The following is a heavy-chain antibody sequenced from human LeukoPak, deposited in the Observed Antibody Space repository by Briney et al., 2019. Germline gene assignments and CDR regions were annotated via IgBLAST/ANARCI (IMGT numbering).Heavy chain of an antibody. CDR3: AKAPYCSSTSCSVDYYYYMDV. CDR2: ISWYGGRT. CDR1: GFTFDDYA. J-gene: IGHJ6*03. Sequence: PGGSLRLSCAASGFTFDDYAMHWVRQAPGKGLVWVSFISWYGGRTNCADSVNDRVTIARDNSKSSLYLQMNSLRAKDTALYYCAKAPYCSSTSCSVDYYYYMDVWGKGTTVTVSS. D-gene: IGHD2-2*01. V-gene: IGHV3-43D*04.